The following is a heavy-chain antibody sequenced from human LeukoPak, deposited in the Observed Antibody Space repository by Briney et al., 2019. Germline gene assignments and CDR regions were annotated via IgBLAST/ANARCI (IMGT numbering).Heavy chain of an antibody. V-gene: IGHV3-23*01. CDR3: AKTAMIKVIATSYPKGLNY. CDR2: ISGSGDST. CDR1: GFRFSYNA. J-gene: IGHJ4*02. Sequence: PGGSLRLSCAASGFRFSYNAMNWVRQAPGKGLEWVSGISGSGDSTYYADPVRGRFTISGDNSKETVYLQMTSLRADDTAVYYCAKTAMIKVIATSYPKGLNYWGQGALVTVPS. D-gene: IGHD2-21*01.